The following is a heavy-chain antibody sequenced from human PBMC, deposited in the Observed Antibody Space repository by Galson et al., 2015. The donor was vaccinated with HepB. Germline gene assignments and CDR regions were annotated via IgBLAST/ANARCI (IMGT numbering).Heavy chain of an antibody. Sequence: SVKVSCKASGYTFTSYGISWVRQAPGQGLEWMGWISAYNGNTNYAQKLQGRVTMTTDTSTSTAYMELRSLRSDDTAVYYCASGAEYVDIVTPYYYYYGMDVWGQGTTVTVSS. J-gene: IGHJ6*02. CDR3: ASGAEYVDIVTPYYYYYGMDV. CDR2: ISAYNGNT. CDR1: GYTFTSYG. D-gene: IGHD5-12*01. V-gene: IGHV1-18*01.